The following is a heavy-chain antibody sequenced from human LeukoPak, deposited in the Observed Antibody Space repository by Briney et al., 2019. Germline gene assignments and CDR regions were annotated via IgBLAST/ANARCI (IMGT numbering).Heavy chain of an antibody. J-gene: IGHJ4*02. V-gene: IGHV3-23*01. CDR3: AKIAVAGTLDY. CDR2: ISGSGGST. CDR1: GFTFGDYA. D-gene: IGHD6-19*01. Sequence: GGSLRLSCTASGFTFGDYAMSWVRQAPGKGLEWVSAISGSGGSTYYADSVKGRFTISRDNSKNTLYLQMNSLRAEDTAVYYCAKIAVAGTLDYWGQGTLVTVSS.